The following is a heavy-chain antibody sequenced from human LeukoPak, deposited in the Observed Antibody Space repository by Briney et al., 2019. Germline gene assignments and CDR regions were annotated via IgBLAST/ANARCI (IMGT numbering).Heavy chain of an antibody. Sequence: PSETLSLTCSVSGGSFSTYYWIWIRQPPGKGLEWIGFIYYSGSTSYNPSLQSRVTISLDTSKIQFSLKLTSVTAADTAVYYCARGYSLNWLDPWGQGTLVTVSS. V-gene: IGHV4-59*01. CDR3: ARGYSLNWLDP. CDR2: IYYSGST. D-gene: IGHD2-15*01. J-gene: IGHJ5*02. CDR1: GGSFSTYY.